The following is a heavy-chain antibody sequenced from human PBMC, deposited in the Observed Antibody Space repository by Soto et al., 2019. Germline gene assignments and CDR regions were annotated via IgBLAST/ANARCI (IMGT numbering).Heavy chain of an antibody. CDR3: ARRQKAGVQRGNCLDL. CDR2: NHAGDAET. J-gene: IGHJ6*02. V-gene: IGHV5-51*01. CDR1: GYTFPTYW. D-gene: IGHD1-1*01. Sequence: PGESLKISCKGSGYTFPTYWIVWVRQMPGKGLEWMGLNHAGDAETRYSPSFQGQVTISADKSISTAYLQWSRLKASDTAMYYCARRQKAGVQRGNCLDLWGQGTTVTVSS.